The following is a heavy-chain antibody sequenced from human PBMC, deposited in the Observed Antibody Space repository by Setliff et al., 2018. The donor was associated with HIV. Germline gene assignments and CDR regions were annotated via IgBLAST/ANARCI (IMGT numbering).Heavy chain of an antibody. CDR3: ARRIYGNNPYFDY. Sequence: SETLSLTCTVSGGSISSDDYYWNWIRQPPGKGLEWIGSIYYSGSTYYNPSLKSRVTISVDTSKNQFSLKLSSVTAADTAIYYCARRIYGNNPYFDYWSQGTLVTVSS. D-gene: IGHD4-17*01. CDR1: GGSISSDDYY. V-gene: IGHV4-39*01. CDR2: IYYSGST. J-gene: IGHJ4*02.